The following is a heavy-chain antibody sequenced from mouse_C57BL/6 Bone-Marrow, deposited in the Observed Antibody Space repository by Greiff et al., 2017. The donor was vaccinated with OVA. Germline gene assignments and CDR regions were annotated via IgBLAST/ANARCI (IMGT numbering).Heavy chain of an antibody. D-gene: IGHD1-1*01. J-gene: IGHJ1*03. CDR3: TKGYGSSPYWYFDV. CDR1: GFTFSDAW. CDR2: IRNKANNHAT. Sequence: EVQGVESGGGLVQPGGSMKLSCAASGFTFSDAWMDWVRQSPEKGLEWVAEIRNKANNHATYYAESVKGRFTISRDDSKSSVYLQMNSLRAEDTGIYYCTKGYGSSPYWYFDVWGTGTTVTVSS. V-gene: IGHV6-6*01.